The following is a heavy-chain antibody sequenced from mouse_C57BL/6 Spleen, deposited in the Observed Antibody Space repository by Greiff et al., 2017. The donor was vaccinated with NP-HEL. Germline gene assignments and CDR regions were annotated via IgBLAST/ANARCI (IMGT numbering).Heavy chain of an antibody. V-gene: IGHV1-64*01. CDR2: IHPNSGST. D-gene: IGHD1-1*01. Sequence: VQLQQPGAELVKPGASVKLSCKASGYTFTSYWMHWVKQRPGQGLEWIGMIHPNSGSTNYNEKFTSKATLTVDKSSSTAYMQLSSLTSEDSAVDYCARTKRYYYGSTLDYWGQGTTLTVSS. J-gene: IGHJ2*01. CDR3: ARTKRYYYGSTLDY. CDR1: GYTFTSYW.